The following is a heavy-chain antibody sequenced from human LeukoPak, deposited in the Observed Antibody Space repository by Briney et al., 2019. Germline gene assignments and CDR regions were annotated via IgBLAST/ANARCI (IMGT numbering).Heavy chain of an antibody. CDR1: GYTFTTYA. D-gene: IGHD6-13*01. J-gene: IGHJ4*02. CDR3: ARDPIGSRWPYYFDY. CDR2: INAGNGNT. V-gene: IGHV1-3*01. Sequence: ASVKVSCKASGYTFTTYAMHWVSQAPGQRLEWMGWINAGNGNTKYPQKFQARVTITRDTSASTAYMEMRSLRSEDTAVYYCARDPIGSRWPYYFDYWGQGTLVTVAS.